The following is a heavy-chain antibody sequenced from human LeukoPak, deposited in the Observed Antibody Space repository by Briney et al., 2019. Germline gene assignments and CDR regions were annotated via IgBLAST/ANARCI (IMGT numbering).Heavy chain of an antibody. CDR2: INPKNGGS. CDR3: ARDGHRMYYYESSVYRFDY. D-gene: IGHD3-22*01. Sequence: ASVKVSCKASGYTFTGYYMHWVRQAPGQGLEWVGWINPKNGGSNYAQKFQGRVTMTRDRSISTAYMELSRLTSDDTAVYYCARDGHRMYYYESSVYRFDYWGQGTLVTVSS. CDR1: GYTFTGYY. J-gene: IGHJ4*02. V-gene: IGHV1-2*02.